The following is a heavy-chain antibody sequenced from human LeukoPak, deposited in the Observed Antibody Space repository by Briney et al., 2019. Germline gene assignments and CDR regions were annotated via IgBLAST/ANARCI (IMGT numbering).Heavy chain of an antibody. V-gene: IGHV1-69*04. D-gene: IGHD1-26*01. CDR2: IIPILGIA. Sequence: SVKVSCKASGGTFSSYAIGWVRQAPGQGLEWMGRIIPILGIANYAQKFQGRVTITADKSTSTAYMELSSLRSEDTAVYYCARDCGSCGVVQDYWGQGTLVTVSS. CDR1: GGTFSSYA. CDR3: ARDCGSCGVVQDY. J-gene: IGHJ4*02.